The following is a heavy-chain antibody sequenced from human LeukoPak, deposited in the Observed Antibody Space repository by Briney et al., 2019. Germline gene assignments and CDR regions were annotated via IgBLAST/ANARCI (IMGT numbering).Heavy chain of an antibody. D-gene: IGHD3-22*01. CDR3: AKSRYYDSSGYYVIFDY. CDR1: GFSFSNYW. Sequence: PGGSLRLSCAASGFSFSNYWMHWVRQAPGKGLVWVSRINSDGSSTTYADSVKGRFTISRDNSKNTLYLQMNSLRAEDTAVYYCAKSRYYDSSGYYVIFDYWGQGTLVTVSS. V-gene: IGHV3-74*01. J-gene: IGHJ4*02. CDR2: INSDGSST.